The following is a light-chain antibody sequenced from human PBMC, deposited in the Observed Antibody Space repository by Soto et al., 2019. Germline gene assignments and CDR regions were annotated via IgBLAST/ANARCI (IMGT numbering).Light chain of an antibody. V-gene: IGKV3-15*01. J-gene: IGKJ1*01. CDR2: DAS. CDR3: QQNKDWPGT. Sequence: EILMTQSSATLSVSPGERVTFSRRASQSVSYYLAWYQQKPGQAPRLLIYDASTRATGVPVRFSGSGSGTEFTLTISSLQSEDFGVYYCQQNKDWPGTFGQGTKVDIK. CDR1: QSVSYY.